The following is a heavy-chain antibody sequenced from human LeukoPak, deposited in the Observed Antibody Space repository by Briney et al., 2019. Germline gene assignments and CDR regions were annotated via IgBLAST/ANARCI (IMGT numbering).Heavy chain of an antibody. V-gene: IGHV4-39*01. CDR1: GGSISSSGYY. D-gene: IGHD6-19*01. Sequence: SETLSLTCTVSGGSISSSGYYWGWIRQPPGKGLEWIGSVDYTGITSHSPSLKSRVTISVDTSKNQFSLKVSSVSAADTGVYYCARGLFWKWLVRGGPPLYYFDYWGQGTLVTVSS. CDR3: ARGLFWKWLVRGGPPLYYFDY. CDR2: VDYTGIT. J-gene: IGHJ4*02.